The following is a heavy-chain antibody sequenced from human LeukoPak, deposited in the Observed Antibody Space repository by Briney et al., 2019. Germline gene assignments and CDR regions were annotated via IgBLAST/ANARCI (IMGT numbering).Heavy chain of an antibody. CDR2: ISSSSSTI. CDR3: ARDPDSSSWYVDY. CDR1: GFTFSRYS. V-gene: IGHV3-48*01. Sequence: RGSLRLSCAASGFTFSRYSMNWGRQAPGEGLGWGSYISSSSSTIYYADSVKGGFTISRDNAKNSLYLQMNSLRAEDTAVYYCARDPDSSSWYVDYWGQGTLVTVSS. D-gene: IGHD6-13*01. J-gene: IGHJ4*02.